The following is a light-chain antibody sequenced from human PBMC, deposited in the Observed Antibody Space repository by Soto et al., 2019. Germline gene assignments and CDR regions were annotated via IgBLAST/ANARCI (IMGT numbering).Light chain of an antibody. V-gene: IGLV2-11*01. CDR2: DVS. Sequence: QSALTQPRSVSGSPGQSVTISCTGTSSDVGGYNYFSWYQQHPGQAPKLMISDVSKRPSGVPDRFSGSKSGNTASLTISGLQAEDEADDYCCSSAGTYTSVFGGGTKLTVL. CDR3: CSSAGTYTSV. CDR1: SSDVGGYNY. J-gene: IGLJ3*02.